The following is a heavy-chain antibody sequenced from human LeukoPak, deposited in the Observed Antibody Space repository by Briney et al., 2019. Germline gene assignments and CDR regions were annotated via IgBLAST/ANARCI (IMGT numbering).Heavy chain of an antibody. CDR2: IYYSGST. Sequence: PSETLSLTCTVSGGSISSGDYYWSWIRQPPGKGLEWIGYIYYSGSTYYNPSLKSRVTISVDTSKNQFSLKLSSVTAADTAVYYCARDLGSGINWFDPWGQGTLVTVSS. J-gene: IGHJ5*02. V-gene: IGHV4-30-4*01. CDR3: ARDLGSGINWFDP. D-gene: IGHD3-10*01. CDR1: GGSISSGDYY.